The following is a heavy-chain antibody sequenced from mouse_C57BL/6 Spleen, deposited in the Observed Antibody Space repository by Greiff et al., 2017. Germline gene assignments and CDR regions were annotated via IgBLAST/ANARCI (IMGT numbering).Heavy chain of an antibody. D-gene: IGHD1-1*01. CDR2: INPYYGTT. V-gene: IGHV1-39*01. CDR1: GYSFTDYN. Sequence: EVQLQQSGPELVKPGASVKISCKASGYSFTDYNMTWVKQSTGKSLEWIGVINPYYGTTNYNQKFKGKATLTVDQSSSTAYMQLNSLTSEDSAVYYCAHPSVVGRRCFDYWGQGTTLTVSS. J-gene: IGHJ2*01. CDR3: AHPSVVGRRCFDY.